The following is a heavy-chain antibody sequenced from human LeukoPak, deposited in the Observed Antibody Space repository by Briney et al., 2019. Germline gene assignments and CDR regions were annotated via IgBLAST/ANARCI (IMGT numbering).Heavy chain of an antibody. CDR2: IKQDGSEK. V-gene: IGHV3-7*01. J-gene: IGHJ4*02. D-gene: IGHD4-17*01. CDR3: ARIVTTAFDY. CDR1: GFTFSIYW. Sequence: GGSLRLSCAASGFTFSIYWMSWVRQAPGKGLEWVANIKQDGSEKYYVDSVKGRFTISRDNAKNSLYLQMNSLRAEDTAVYYCARIVTTAFDYWGQGTLVTVSS.